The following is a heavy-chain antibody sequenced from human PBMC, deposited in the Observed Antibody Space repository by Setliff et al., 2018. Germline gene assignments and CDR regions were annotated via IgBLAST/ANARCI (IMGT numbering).Heavy chain of an antibody. J-gene: IGHJ5*02. V-gene: IGHV4-61*09. CDR3: ARDRLRGWFDP. Sequence: SETLSLTCTVSGGSIGRGSRYWSWIRQPAGKGLEWIGHIYTGGSTNYNPSLKSRVTMSVDTSKNQFSLRLSSVTAADTAIYYCARDRLRGWFDPWGQGTLVTVSS. D-gene: IGHD2-21*02. CDR1: GGSIGRGSRY. CDR2: IYTGGST.